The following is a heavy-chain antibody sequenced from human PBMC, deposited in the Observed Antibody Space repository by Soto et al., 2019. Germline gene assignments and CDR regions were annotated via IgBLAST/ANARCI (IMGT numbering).Heavy chain of an antibody. Sequence: SCAASGFTFSSYAMHWVRQAPGKGLEWVAVISYDGSNKYYADSVKGRFTISRDNSKNTLYLQMNSLRAEDTAVYYCARGGYSSRNYYYRMDVWGQGTTVTVSS. CDR3: ARGGYSSRNYYYRMDV. V-gene: IGHV3-30-3*01. CDR2: ISYDGSNK. J-gene: IGHJ6*02. D-gene: IGHD6-13*01. CDR1: GFTFSSYA.